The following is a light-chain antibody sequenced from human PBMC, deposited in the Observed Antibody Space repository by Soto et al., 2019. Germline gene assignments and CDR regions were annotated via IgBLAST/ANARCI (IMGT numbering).Light chain of an antibody. CDR2: GAS. CDR1: QSVSSN. V-gene: IGKV3-15*01. CDR3: QQYNNWLPWT. Sequence: EVVMTQSPATLSVSPGERATLSCRASQSVSSNLAWYQQKPGQAPRLLIYGASTRATGIPARFSGSGSGTEFTLIISSLQSEDFTVYYYQQYNNWLPWTFGQGTKVEIK. J-gene: IGKJ1*01.